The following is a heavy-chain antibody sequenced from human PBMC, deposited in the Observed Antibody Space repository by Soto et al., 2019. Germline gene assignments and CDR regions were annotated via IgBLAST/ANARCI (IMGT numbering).Heavy chain of an antibody. CDR2: VNAGNGNT. V-gene: IGHV1-3*01. J-gene: IGHJ6*02. CDR1: GYTFTNYV. D-gene: IGHD2-2*01. CDR3: ARGGSTGWLGGYYYHGMDV. Sequence: QVQLVQSGAEVKKPGASETLSCTASGYTFTNYVIHWVRQAPGQRLEWVGWVNAGNGNTQYSQSFQGKVTITRDTSASTAYMGLSSLTSEDTAVYYCARGGSTGWLGGYYYHGMDVWGQGTTVTVSS.